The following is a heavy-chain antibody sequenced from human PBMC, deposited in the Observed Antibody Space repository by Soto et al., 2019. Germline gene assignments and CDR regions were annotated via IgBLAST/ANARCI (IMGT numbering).Heavy chain of an antibody. Sequence: QVQLQESGPGLVKPSETLSLTCTVSGGSISSYYWSWIRQPPGKGLEWIGYIYYSGSTNYNPSLKSRVTISVDTSKNQFSLKLSSVTAADTAVYYCARLWGWSVDYLGQGTLVTVSS. D-gene: IGHD3-16*01. CDR1: GGSISSYY. V-gene: IGHV4-59*08. CDR3: ARLWGWSVDY. J-gene: IGHJ4*02. CDR2: IYYSGST.